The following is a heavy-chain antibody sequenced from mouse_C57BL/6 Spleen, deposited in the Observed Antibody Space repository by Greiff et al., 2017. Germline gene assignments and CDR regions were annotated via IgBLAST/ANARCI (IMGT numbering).Heavy chain of an antibody. CDR2: ISSGGSYT. J-gene: IGHJ1*03. V-gene: IGHV5-6*02. CDR1: GFTFSSYG. D-gene: IGHD1-1*01. CDR3: ARRGGSSPYWYFDV. Sequence: EVKLVESGGDLVKPGGSLKLSCAASGFTFSSYGMSWVRQTPDKRLEWVATISSGGSYTYYPDSVKGRFTITRDNAKNTLYLQMSSLKSEDTAMYYCARRGGSSPYWYFDVWGTGTTVTVAS.